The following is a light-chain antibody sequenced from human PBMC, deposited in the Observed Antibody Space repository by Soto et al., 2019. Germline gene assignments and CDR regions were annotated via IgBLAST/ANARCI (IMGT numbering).Light chain of an antibody. CDR1: QSVSSN. Sequence: EIVLTQSPATLSVSPGERATLSCRASQSVSSNLAWYQQKPGQAPRLLIYYASTRATGIPARFSGSGSGTEFTLTISTLLSEDLAVYYCQQYNKWPLTFGPGTKVDIK. CDR2: YAS. V-gene: IGKV3-15*01. CDR3: QQYNKWPLT. J-gene: IGKJ3*01.